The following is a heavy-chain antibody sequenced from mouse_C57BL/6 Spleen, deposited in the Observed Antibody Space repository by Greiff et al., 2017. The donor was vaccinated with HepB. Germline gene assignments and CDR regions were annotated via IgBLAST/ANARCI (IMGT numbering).Heavy chain of an antibody. D-gene: IGHD4-1*01. Sequence: QVQLQQPGAELVKPGASVKLSCKASGYTFTSYWMQWVKQRPGQGLEWIGEIDPSGCYTNYNQKFKGKATLTVDTSSSTAYMQLSSLTSEDSAVYYCAPNWDENYFDYWGQGTTLTVSS. CDR3: APNWDENYFDY. J-gene: IGHJ2*01. V-gene: IGHV1-50*01. CDR1: GYTFTSYW. CDR2: IDPSGCYT.